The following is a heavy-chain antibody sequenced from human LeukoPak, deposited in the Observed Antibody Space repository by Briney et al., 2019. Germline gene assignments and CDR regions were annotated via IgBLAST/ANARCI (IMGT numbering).Heavy chain of an antibody. CDR3: ARVARSLLYYFDY. D-gene: IGHD2-8*02. Sequence: GGSLRLSCAASGFTISDYYMSWVRQAQAPGLERVSYISSSGSTIYYADSVKGRFIISRDNAKNSLYLQMNSLRAEDTAVYYCARVARSLLYYFDYWGQGTLVTVSS. V-gene: IGHV3-11*01. CDR1: GFTISDYY. CDR2: ISSSGSTI. J-gene: IGHJ4*02.